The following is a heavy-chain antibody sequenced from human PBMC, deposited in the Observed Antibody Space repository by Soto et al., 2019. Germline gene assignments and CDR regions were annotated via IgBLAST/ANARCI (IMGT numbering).Heavy chain of an antibody. CDR2: MNPNSGNT. Sequence: QVRLVQSGAEVKKPGASVKVSCKASGYTFTSYDINWVRQATGQGLEWMGWMNPNSGNTGYAQKFQGSVSMTRNTSICTAYRELSSLRSEDTAVDYGAFRVVWSGYIGGMDVWGQGTTVTVSS. CDR1: GYTFTSYD. V-gene: IGHV1-8*02. D-gene: IGHD3-3*01. J-gene: IGHJ6*02. CDR3: AFRVVWSGYIGGMDV.